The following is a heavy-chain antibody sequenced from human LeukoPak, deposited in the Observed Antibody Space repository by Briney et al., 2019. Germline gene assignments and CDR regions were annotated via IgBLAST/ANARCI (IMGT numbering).Heavy chain of an antibody. CDR1: GYTFTSYD. CDR2: ISAYNGNT. CDR3: ARVFPGGCGDY. D-gene: IGHD2-15*01. Sequence: ASVKVSCKASGYTFTSYDINWVRQATGQGLEWMGWISAYNGNTNYAQKLQGRVTMTTDTSTSTAYMELRSLRSDDTAVYYCARVFPGGCGDYWGQGTLVTVSS. V-gene: IGHV1-18*01. J-gene: IGHJ4*02.